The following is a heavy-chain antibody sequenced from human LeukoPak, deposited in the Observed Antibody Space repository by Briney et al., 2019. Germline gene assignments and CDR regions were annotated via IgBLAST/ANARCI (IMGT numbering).Heavy chain of an antibody. D-gene: IGHD4-17*01. J-gene: IGHJ6*03. CDR3: AKERDYAEDMDV. Sequence: GGSLRLSCAASGFTLSSYGMHWVRQAPGKGLEWVALIWFDGTYEYYADSVKGRSTISRDNSNKTLYLQMNSLRAEDTAVYYCAKERDYAEDMDVWGKGTTVTVSS. CDR1: GFTLSSYG. CDR2: IWFDGTYE. V-gene: IGHV3-33*06.